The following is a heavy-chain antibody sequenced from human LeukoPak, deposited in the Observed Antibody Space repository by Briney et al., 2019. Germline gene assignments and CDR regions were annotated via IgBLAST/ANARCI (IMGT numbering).Heavy chain of an antibody. CDR2: VSYDASKS. Sequence: GGSLRLSCAASGFSSSSYGMHWVRQAPGKGLQWVAVVSYDASKSYHADSVKGRFTISRDNSKNTLYLQMDSLKPDDTAVYYCAKDRPLYSGSQHFDYWGQGTLVTVSS. CDR1: GFSSSSYG. D-gene: IGHD1-26*01. J-gene: IGHJ4*02. CDR3: AKDRPLYSGSQHFDY. V-gene: IGHV3-30*18.